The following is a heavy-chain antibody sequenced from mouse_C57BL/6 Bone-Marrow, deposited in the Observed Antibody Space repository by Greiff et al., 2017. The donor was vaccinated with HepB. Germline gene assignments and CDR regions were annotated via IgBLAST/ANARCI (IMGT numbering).Heavy chain of an antibody. CDR3: AREDYGNPAWFAY. D-gene: IGHD2-1*01. Sequence: QVQLQQSGAELARPGASVKLSCKASGYTFTSYGISWVKQRTGQGLEWIGEIYPRSCNTYYNEKFKGKATLTADKSSSTAYMELRSLTSEDSAVYFCAREDYGNPAWFAYWGQGTLVTVSA. J-gene: IGHJ3*01. CDR1: GYTFTSYG. V-gene: IGHV1-81*01. CDR2: IYPRSCNT.